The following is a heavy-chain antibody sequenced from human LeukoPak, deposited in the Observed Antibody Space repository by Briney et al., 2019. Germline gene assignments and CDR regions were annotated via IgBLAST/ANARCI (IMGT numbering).Heavy chain of an antibody. J-gene: IGHJ6*02. Sequence: GGSLRLSCAASGFTFSRYWMSWVRQAPGKGLEWVANIKQDGSEKYYVDSVKGRFTISRDNAKNSLYLQMNSLRAEDTAVYYCATTVPLYGMDVWGQGATVTVSS. CDR1: GFTFSRYW. CDR3: ATTVPLYGMDV. V-gene: IGHV3-7*03. CDR2: IKQDGSEK. D-gene: IGHD4-11*01.